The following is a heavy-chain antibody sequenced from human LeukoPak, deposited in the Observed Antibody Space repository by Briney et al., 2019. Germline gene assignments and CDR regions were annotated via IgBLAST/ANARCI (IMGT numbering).Heavy chain of an antibody. CDR1: GGSISSYY. D-gene: IGHD3-10*01. V-gene: IGHV4-59*08. Sequence: PSETLSLTCTVSGGSISSYYWSWIRQPPGKGLEWIGYIYYSGSTNYNPSLKSRVTISVDTSKNQFSLKLSSVTAADTAVYYCARGVWFGELLYFDYWGQGTLVTVSS. CDR2: IYYSGST. CDR3: ARGVWFGELLYFDY. J-gene: IGHJ4*02.